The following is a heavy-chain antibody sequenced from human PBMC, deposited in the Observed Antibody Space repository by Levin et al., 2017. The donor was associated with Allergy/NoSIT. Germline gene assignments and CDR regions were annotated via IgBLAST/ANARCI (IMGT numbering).Heavy chain of an antibody. J-gene: IGHJ6*02. D-gene: IGHD3-10*01. CDR1: GFTFSSYG. Sequence: GESLKISCAASGFTFSSYGMHWVRQAPGKGLEWVAVIWYDGSNKYYADSVKGRFTISRDNSKNTLYLQMNSLRAEDTAVYYCVRFREKRQPYYGMDVWGQGTTVTVSS. CDR3: VRFREKRQPYYGMDV. V-gene: IGHV3-33*01. CDR2: IWYDGSNK.